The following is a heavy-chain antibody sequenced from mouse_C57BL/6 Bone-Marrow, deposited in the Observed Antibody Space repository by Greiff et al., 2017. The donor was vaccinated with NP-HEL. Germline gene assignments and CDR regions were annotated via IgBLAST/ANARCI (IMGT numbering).Heavy chain of an antibody. CDR3: ARSGLRPFDY. CDR1: GFTFSDYG. CDR2: ISSGSSTI. D-gene: IGHD2-4*01. V-gene: IGHV5-17*01. J-gene: IGHJ2*01. Sequence: DVKLVESGGGLVKPGGSLKLSCAASGFTFSDYGMHWVRQAPEKGLEWVAYISSGSSTIYYADTVKGRFTISRDNAKNTLFLQMTSLRSEDTAMYYCARSGLRPFDYWGQGTTLTVSS.